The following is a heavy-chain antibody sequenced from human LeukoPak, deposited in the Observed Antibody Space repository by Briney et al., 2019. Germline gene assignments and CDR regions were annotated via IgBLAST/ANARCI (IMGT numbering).Heavy chain of an antibody. CDR1: GGSISSSSYY. V-gene: IGHV4-39*01. D-gene: IGHD6-13*01. J-gene: IGHJ5*02. CDR3: ARSSSWYLNWFDP. Sequence: SETLSLTCTVSGGSISSSSYYWGWIRQPPGKGLEWIGSIYYSGSTYYNPSLKSRVTISVDTSKNQFSLKLSSVTAADTAVYYCARSSSWYLNWFDPWGQGTLVTVSS. CDR2: IYYSGST.